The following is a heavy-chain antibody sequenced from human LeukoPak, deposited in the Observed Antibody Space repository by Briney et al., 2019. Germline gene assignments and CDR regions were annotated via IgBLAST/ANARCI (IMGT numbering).Heavy chain of an antibody. CDR1: GYTFTNYP. CDR2: INTNTGNP. D-gene: IGHD2-15*01. V-gene: IGHV7-4-1*02. J-gene: IGHJ4*02. CDR3: VRGTYCSGGRCYSRVGY. Sequence: GASVKVSCKASGYTFTNYPMNWVRQAPGQGLEWMGWINTNTGNPTYAQGFTERFVFSWDTSVNTAYLQINSLKPEDTAVYFCVRGTYCSGGRCYSRVGYWGQGTVVTVSS.